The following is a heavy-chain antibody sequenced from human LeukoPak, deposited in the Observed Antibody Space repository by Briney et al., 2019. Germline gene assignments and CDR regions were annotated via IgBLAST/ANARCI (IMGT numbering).Heavy chain of an antibody. D-gene: IGHD6-13*01. CDR3: ARGIAAADLDY. Sequence: GRSLRLSCAASGFTFSSYAMHWARQAPGKGLEWVAVISYDGSNKYYADSVKGRFTISRDNAKNTLYLQMNSLRAEDTAVYYCARGIAAADLDYWGQGTLVTVSS. J-gene: IGHJ4*02. CDR1: GFTFSSYA. CDR2: ISYDGSNK. V-gene: IGHV3-30-3*01.